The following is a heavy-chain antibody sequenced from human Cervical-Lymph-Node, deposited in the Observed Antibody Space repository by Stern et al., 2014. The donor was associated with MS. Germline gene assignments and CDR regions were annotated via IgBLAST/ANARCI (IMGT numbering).Heavy chain of an antibody. J-gene: IGHJ5*02. CDR1: GGSISSSGYY. V-gene: IGHV4-61*02. D-gene: IGHD1-26*01. Sequence: MQLVESGPGLVKPSQTVSLTCTVSGGSISSSGYYWSWIRQPADKGLEWIGRIHDRGSTYYHPSLKSRVTISMVTPQKQFSMKLTSGTAADTAVYYCATTRWDLFTWNWFDPWGQGTLVTVSS. CDR2: IHDRGST. CDR3: ATTRWDLFTWNWFDP.